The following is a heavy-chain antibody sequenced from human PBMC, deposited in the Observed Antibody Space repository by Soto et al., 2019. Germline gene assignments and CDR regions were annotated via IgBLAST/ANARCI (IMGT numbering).Heavy chain of an antibody. CDR3: ARTIPNSGFRRGMDV. D-gene: IGHD6-19*01. J-gene: IGHJ6*02. V-gene: IGHV4-39*01. CDR2: IYYRGST. Sequence: QLRESGPGLVKPSETLSLTCTVSGGSIGSGEYYWGWIRQPPGKGLEWIGIIYYRGSTYYNPSLKSRVTMSIDTSKNQFSLKLSSVTAADTAVYYCARTIPNSGFRRGMDVWGQGTTVTVSS. CDR1: GGSIGSGEYY.